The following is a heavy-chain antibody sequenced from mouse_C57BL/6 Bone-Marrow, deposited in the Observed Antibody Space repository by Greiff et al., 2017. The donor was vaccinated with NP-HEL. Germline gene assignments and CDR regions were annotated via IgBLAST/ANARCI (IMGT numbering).Heavy chain of an antibody. CDR3: ARSGDYGSGYAMDY. Sequence: QVQLQQSGAELARPGASVKLSCKASGYTFTSYGISWVKQRTGQGLEWIGEIYPRSGNTYYNEKFKGKATLTADKSSSTAYMELRSLTSEDSAVYFCARSGDYGSGYAMDYWGQGTSVTVSS. V-gene: IGHV1-81*01. CDR1: GYTFTSYG. J-gene: IGHJ4*01. CDR2: IYPRSGNT. D-gene: IGHD1-1*01.